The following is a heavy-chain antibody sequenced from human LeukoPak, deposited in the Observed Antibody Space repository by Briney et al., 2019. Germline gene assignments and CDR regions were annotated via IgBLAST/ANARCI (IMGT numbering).Heavy chain of an antibody. J-gene: IGHJ4*02. CDR2: ISSSSSTI. CDR3: AREIFPGYSPVRSFGY. V-gene: IGHV3-48*01. Sequence: GGSLRLSCAASGFTFSSYSMNWVRQAPGKGLEWVSYISSSSSTIYYADSVKGRFTISRDNAKNSLYLQMNSLRAEDTAVYYCAREIFPGYSPVRSFGYWGQGTLVTVSS. CDR1: GFTFSSYS. D-gene: IGHD5-18*01.